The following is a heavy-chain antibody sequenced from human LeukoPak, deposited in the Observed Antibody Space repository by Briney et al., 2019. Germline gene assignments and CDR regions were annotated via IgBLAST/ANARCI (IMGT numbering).Heavy chain of an antibody. J-gene: IGHJ4*02. Sequence: SETLSLTCTVSGGSISSGDYYWSWTRQPPGKGLEWIGYIFYSGSTYYNPSLKSRVTMSADTSKNQFSLKLTSVTAADTAVYYCARDFRLAGQTGFFDYWGQGTLVTVSS. CDR1: GGSISSGDYY. D-gene: IGHD3-16*01. CDR3: ARDFRLAGQTGFFDY. V-gene: IGHV4-30-4*01. CDR2: IFYSGST.